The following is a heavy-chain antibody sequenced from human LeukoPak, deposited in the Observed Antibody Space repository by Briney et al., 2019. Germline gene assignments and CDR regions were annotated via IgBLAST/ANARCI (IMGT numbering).Heavy chain of an antibody. J-gene: IGHJ4*02. CDR3: AILPATDTYYYDNRGYYRPGVH. Sequence: SETLSLTCTVSGVAISSSHYYWGWPRQPPGKGLEWIGSIYYSGSTYYNPSLKSRVTISVDTSKNQCSLKLSPATAADTAVYYCAILPATDTYYYDNRGYYRPGVHWGQGTLVTVSS. D-gene: IGHD3-22*01. CDR2: IYYSGST. CDR1: GVAISSSHYY. V-gene: IGHV4-39*07.